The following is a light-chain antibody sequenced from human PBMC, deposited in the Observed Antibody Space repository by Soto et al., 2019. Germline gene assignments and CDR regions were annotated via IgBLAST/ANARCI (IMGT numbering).Light chain of an antibody. CDR1: QGLSGS. Sequence: DIQMTQSPSSVSASVGDRVTITCRATQGLSGSLAWYQQKPGKAPKLLISVTSRLPSGVPSRFSGSASGTDFPLTIASLQPEDLATYYCQQGHNWPLTFGQGTRLEIK. V-gene: IGKV1-12*01. CDR2: VTS. CDR3: QQGHNWPLT. J-gene: IGKJ5*01.